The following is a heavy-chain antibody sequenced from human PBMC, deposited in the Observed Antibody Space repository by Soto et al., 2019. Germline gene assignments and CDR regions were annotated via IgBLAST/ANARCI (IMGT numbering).Heavy chain of an antibody. CDR2: INHSGST. D-gene: IGHD5-18*01. CDR3: ARGRIQLWYPFDY. CDR1: GGSFSGYY. Sequence: SETLSLTCAVYGGSFSGYYWTWIRQPPGTGLEWIGEINHSGSTNYNPSLKSRVTISVDTSKNQFSLKLTSVTAADTAVYYCARGRIQLWYPFDYWGQGTLVT. J-gene: IGHJ4*02. V-gene: IGHV4-34*01.